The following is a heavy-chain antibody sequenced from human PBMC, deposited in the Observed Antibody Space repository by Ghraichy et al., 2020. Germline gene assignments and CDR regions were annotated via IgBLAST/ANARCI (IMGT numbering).Heavy chain of an antibody. CDR2: INHSGST. J-gene: IGHJ6*02. Sequence: SETLSLTCAVYGGSFSGYYWSWIRQPPGKGLEWIGEINHSGSTNYNPSLKSRVTISVDTSKNPFSLKLSSVTAADTAVYYCARGPSVLRYFDWLPGNRDYYYSGRDVWGQGTTVTVSS. D-gene: IGHD3-9*01. V-gene: IGHV4-34*01. CDR3: ARGPSVLRYFDWLPGNRDYYYSGRDV. CDR1: GGSFSGYY.